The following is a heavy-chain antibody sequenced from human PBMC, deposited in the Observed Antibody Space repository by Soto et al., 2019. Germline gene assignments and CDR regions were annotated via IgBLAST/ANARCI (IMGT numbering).Heavy chain of an antibody. V-gene: IGHV4-59*08. CDR3: ARNYGPGYTFDY. J-gene: IGHJ4*02. CDR2: IYYSGST. D-gene: IGHD3-10*01. CDR1: GGSISSYY. Sequence: QVQLQESGPGLVKPSETLSLTCTVSGGSISSYYWSWIRQPPGKGLEWIGYIYYSGSTNYNPSLTCRVTIAVDTSKNQFSLKLSSVTAADTAVYYCARNYGPGYTFDYWGQGTLVTVSS.